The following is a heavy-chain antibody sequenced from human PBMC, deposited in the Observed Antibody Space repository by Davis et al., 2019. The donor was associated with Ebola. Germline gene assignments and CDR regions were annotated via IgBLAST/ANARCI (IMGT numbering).Heavy chain of an antibody. CDR1: GDIFTNHW. CDR3: ARQKSLYDGSGLDY. D-gene: IGHD3-22*01. Sequence: PGGSLRLSCKGSGDIFTNHWIGWVRQMPGKGLEWLGIIYPGDSDTSYSPSFQGQFTISADKSINTAYLQWSSLKASDTAMYYCARQKSLYDGSGLDYWGQGTLVTVSS. CDR2: IYPGDSDT. J-gene: IGHJ4*02. V-gene: IGHV5-51*01.